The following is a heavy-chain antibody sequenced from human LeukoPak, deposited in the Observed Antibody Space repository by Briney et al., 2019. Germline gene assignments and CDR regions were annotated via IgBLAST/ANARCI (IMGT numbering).Heavy chain of an antibody. J-gene: IGHJ6*02. CDR1: GLSFSDSW. Sequence: GGSLRLSCVASGLSFSDSWMSWVRQAPGKGLEGVADINKESSVKHYVDSVRSRFNISRDNAKNSLFLQMAGLRAEDTAVYSCATYKNWVAGDVWGQGTTVSVSS. D-gene: IGHD7-27*01. V-gene: IGHV3-7*01. CDR2: INKESSVK. CDR3: ATYKNWVAGDV.